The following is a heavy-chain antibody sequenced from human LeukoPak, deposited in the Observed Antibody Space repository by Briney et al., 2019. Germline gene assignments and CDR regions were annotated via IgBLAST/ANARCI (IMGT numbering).Heavy chain of an antibody. V-gene: IGHV4-59*11. CDR3: ARGALFGLVLDY. CDR1: GGSISSHY. CDR2: FYYSGST. Sequence: SETLSLTCTVSGGSISSHYWSWIRQPPGKGPEWIAYFYYSGSTNYNPSHKSRVTISVDTSKNQFSLKLNSVTAADTAVYYCARGALFGLVLDYWGQGILVTVSS. D-gene: IGHD6-19*01. J-gene: IGHJ4*02.